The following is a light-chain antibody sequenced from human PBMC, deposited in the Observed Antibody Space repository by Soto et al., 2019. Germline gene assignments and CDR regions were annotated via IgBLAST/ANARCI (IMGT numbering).Light chain of an antibody. J-gene: IGLJ2*01. CDR2: XVS. Sequence: TTDVDFYNYVSWYQQHPGKAXXXXXXXVSKRPSGVPDRFSGSKSGNTASLTVSGLQAEDEADYYCSSYGAIRIFGGGTKVTVL. V-gene: IGLV2-8*01. CDR1: TTDVDFYNY. CDR3: SSYGAIRI.